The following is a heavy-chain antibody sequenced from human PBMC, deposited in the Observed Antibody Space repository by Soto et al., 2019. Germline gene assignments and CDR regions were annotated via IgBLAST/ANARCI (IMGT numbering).Heavy chain of an antibody. CDR2: ISYDGSNK. CDR3: AKVRTGQWLVYDAFDI. V-gene: IGHV3-30*18. Sequence: PGGSLRLSCAASGFTFSSYGMHWVRQSPGKRLERVAVISYDGSNKYYADSVKGRFTISRDNSKNTLYLQMNSLRAEDTAVYYCAKVRTGQWLVYDAFDIWGQGTMVTVSS. J-gene: IGHJ3*02. CDR1: GFTFSSYG. D-gene: IGHD6-19*01.